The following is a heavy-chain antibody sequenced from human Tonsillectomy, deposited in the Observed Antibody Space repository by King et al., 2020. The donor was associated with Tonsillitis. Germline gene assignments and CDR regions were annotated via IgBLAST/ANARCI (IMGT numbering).Heavy chain of an antibody. D-gene: IGHD6-19*01. V-gene: IGHV3-33*05. CDR3: ARERLYSSEWGIDN. Sequence: LQLVQSGGGVVQPGRSLRLSCAASGFTFRNYGMHWVRQAPGKGLEWVAVISYDGSNKNYADSVKGRFTISRDNSENVLYLQMNSLRAEDTAIYYCARERLYSSEWGIDNWGQGTLVTVSS. J-gene: IGHJ4*02. CDR1: GFTFRNYG. CDR2: ISYDGSNK.